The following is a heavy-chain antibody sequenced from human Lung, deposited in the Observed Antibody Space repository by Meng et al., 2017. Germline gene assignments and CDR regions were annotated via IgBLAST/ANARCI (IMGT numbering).Heavy chain of an antibody. CDR1: GYTFIRYG. J-gene: IGHJ2*01. D-gene: IGHD4-17*01. CDR2: ISTYNGNT. Sequence: VQLVQSGAEVKKPWASVKVSCKASGYTFIRYGISWVRQAPGQGLEWMGWISTYNGNTNYAQKFQGRVTMTTDTSTSTAYMELRSLRSDDTAVYYCAVMGLYGDYDNWYFDLWGRGTLVTVSS. CDR3: AVMGLYGDYDNWYFDL. V-gene: IGHV1-18*01.